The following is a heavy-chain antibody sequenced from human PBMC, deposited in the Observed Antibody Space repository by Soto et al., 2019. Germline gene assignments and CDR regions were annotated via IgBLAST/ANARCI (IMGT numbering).Heavy chain of an antibody. CDR2: IIPIFDAT. D-gene: IGHD3-10*01. Sequence: QVQMVQSGAEVKKPGSSARVSCKVSGGTFSRHSISWVRQAPGQGLEWMGGIIPIFDATQYAQKFQGRLTIAADESTTTFHMDLSGLRAEDTAIYYCARDLPSVRGSWGQGTLVTVS. J-gene: IGHJ4*02. V-gene: IGHV1-69*01. CDR3: ARDLPSVRGS. CDR1: GGTFSRHS.